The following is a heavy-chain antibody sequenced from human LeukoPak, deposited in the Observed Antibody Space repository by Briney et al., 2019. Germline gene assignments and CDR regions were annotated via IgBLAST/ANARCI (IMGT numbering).Heavy chain of an antibody. D-gene: IGHD6-6*01. J-gene: IGHJ1*01. V-gene: IGHV4-31*03. CDR1: DSSISSGAYY. CDR3: ARGGAARLHFQN. Sequence: PSQTLSLTCTVSDSSISSGAYYWSWIRQHPGKGLEWIGYIYYSGSTHYNPSLRSRVTISVDTSTNQFSLKLSSVTAADTAVYYCARGGAARLHFQNWGQGTLVTVSS. CDR2: IYYSGST.